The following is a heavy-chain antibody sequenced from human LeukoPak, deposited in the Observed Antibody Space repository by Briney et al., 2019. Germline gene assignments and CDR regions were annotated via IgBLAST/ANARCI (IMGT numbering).Heavy chain of an antibody. CDR3: ARQSIATRHFDY. J-gene: IGHJ4*02. CDR2: MYYSGST. CDR1: GGSFSGYY. Sequence: SETLSLTCAVYGGSFSGYYWAWIRQPPGQGLEWIGTMYYSGSTYYNPSLKSRVTTSVDTSKKQFSLKLSSVTAADTAVYYCARQSIATRHFDYWGQGTLVTVSS. V-gene: IGHV4-39*01. D-gene: IGHD6-6*01.